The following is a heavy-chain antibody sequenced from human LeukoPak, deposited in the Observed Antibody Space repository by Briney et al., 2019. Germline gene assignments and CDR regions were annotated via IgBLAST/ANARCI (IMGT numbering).Heavy chain of an antibody. J-gene: IGHJ5*02. Sequence: SETLSLTCAVYGGSFSGYYWSWIRQPPGKGLEWIGYIYYSGSTYYNPSLKSRVTISVDTSKNQFSLKLSSVTAADTAVYYCARAGQWELLRSNWFDPWGQGTLVTVSS. CDR3: ARAGQWELLRSNWFDP. CDR1: GGSFSGYY. CDR2: IYYSGST. V-gene: IGHV4-34*01. D-gene: IGHD1-26*01.